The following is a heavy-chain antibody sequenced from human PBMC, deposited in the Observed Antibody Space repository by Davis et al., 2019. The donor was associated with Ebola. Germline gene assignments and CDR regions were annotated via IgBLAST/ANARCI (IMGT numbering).Heavy chain of an antibody. CDR2: ISSSGGST. V-gene: IGHV3-23*01. CDR3: AKSHCSGGSCPYYFDF. CDR1: EFTFSSYI. J-gene: IGHJ4*02. D-gene: IGHD2-15*01. Sequence: GGSLRLSCAASEFTFSSYIMGWVRQAPGKGLEWVSGISSSGGSTYYADSVKGRFTISRDNSKNTLYLQMNSLRAEDTAVYYCAKSHCSGGSCPYYFDFWGQGTQVTVSS.